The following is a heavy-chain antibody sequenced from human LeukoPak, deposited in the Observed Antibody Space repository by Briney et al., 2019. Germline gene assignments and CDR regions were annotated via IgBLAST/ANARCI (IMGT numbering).Heavy chain of an antibody. CDR2: IYYSGST. V-gene: IGHV4-39*01. D-gene: IGHD3-3*01. J-gene: IGHJ4*02. Sequence: SETLSLTCTVCGGSISSSSYSWGWIRQPPGKGLEWIGSIYYSGSTYYNPSLKSRVTISVDTSKNQFSLKLSSVTAADTAVYYCARLGIRDEELRFLEWLNNRPHYYFDYWGQGTLVTVSS. CDR1: GGSISSSSYS. CDR3: ARLGIRDEELRFLEWLNNRPHYYFDY.